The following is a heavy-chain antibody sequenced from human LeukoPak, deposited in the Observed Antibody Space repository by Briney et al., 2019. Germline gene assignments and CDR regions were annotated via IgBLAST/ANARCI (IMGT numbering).Heavy chain of an antibody. CDR1: AFTFNNYD. V-gene: IGHV3-30*02. Sequence: GGSLRLSCAASAFTFNNYDMHWVRQAPGKGLEWVAFIRYDGSNKYYADFVEGRFTISRDNSKNTLYLLMNSLRAEDTAVYYCAKDSESYYTSDYWGQGTLVTVSS. CDR2: IRYDGSNK. D-gene: IGHD3-10*01. CDR3: AKDSESYYTSDY. J-gene: IGHJ4*02.